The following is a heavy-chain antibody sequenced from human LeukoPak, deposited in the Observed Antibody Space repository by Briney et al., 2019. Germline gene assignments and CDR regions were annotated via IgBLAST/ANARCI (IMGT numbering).Heavy chain of an antibody. CDR3: ARDRVVVVPAAMWFDP. CDR1: GFTFSSYA. Sequence: PGRSLRHSCAASGFTFSSYAMPWVRQAPGKGLEWVAVISYDGSNKYYADSVKGRFTISRDNSKNTLYLQMNSLRAEDTAVYYCARDRVVVVPAAMWFDPWGQGTLVTVSS. CDR2: ISYDGSNK. V-gene: IGHV3-30*01. D-gene: IGHD2-2*01. J-gene: IGHJ5*02.